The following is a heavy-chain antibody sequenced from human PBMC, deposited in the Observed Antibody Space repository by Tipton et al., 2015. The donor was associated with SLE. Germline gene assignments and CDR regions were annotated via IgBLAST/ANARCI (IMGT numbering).Heavy chain of an antibody. D-gene: IGHD6-13*01. CDR1: GYSFTGYY. V-gene: IGHV7-4-1*02. J-gene: IGHJ6*02. Sequence: QLVQSGAEVKRPGASVKVSCKASGYSFTGYYMHWVRQAPGQGLEWMGWINTNTGNPTYAQGFTGRFVFSLDTSVSTAYLQISSLKAEDTAVYYCARDWGSSWSPGYYGMDVWGQGTTVTVSS. CDR2: INTNTGNP. CDR3: ARDWGSSWSPGYYGMDV.